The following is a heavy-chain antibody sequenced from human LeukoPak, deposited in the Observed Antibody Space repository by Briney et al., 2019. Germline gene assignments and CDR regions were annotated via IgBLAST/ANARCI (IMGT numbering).Heavy chain of an antibody. CDR2: ITGSGGGT. J-gene: IGHJ4*02. CDR1: GFTFSSYA. D-gene: IGHD3-3*01. CDR3: ATSQGSGWLNYFDF. Sequence: TGGSLRLSCAASGFTFSSYAMTWVRQAPGKGLEWGSSITGSGGGTYYADSVKGRFTISRDNSKNTLYLQMNSLRADDTAVYYCATSQGSGWLNYFDFWGQGTLVTVSS. V-gene: IGHV3-23*01.